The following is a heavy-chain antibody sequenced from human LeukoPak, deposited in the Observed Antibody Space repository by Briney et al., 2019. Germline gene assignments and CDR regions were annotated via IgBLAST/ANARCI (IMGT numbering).Heavy chain of an antibody. CDR3: ARAGSFSSSYGISWDY. CDR2: IGTIGDT. Sequence: GGSLRLSCAASGFTFSSSDMHWVRQPTGKGLEWVSAIGTIGDTYYPGSVKGRFTISRENAKNTLYLQMNSLRAEDTAVYYCARAGSFSSSYGISWDYWGQGALVAVSS. CDR1: GFTFSSSD. D-gene: IGHD2-15*01. J-gene: IGHJ4*02. V-gene: IGHV3-13*01.